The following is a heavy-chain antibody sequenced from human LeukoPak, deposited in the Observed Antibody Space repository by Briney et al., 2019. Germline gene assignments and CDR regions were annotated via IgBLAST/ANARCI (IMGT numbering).Heavy chain of an antibody. V-gene: IGHV1-2*06. D-gene: IGHD3-9*01. CDR3: ARDPYTVRYFDWLLDY. J-gene: IGHJ4*02. CDR2: INPNSGGT. Sequence: ASVKVTCKASGYTFTGYHMHWVRQAPGQGLEWMGRINPNSGGTNYAQKFQGRVTMTRDTSISTAYMELSRLRSDDTAVYYCARDPYTVRYFDWLLDYWGQGTLVTVSS. CDR1: GYTFTGYH.